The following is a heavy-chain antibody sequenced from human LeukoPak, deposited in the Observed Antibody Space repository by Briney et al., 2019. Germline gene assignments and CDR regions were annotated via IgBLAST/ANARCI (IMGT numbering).Heavy chain of an antibody. CDR1: GFTFNSYA. CDR3: AKDGHSYGFFDY. D-gene: IGHD5-18*01. CDR2: ISGSGGST. J-gene: IGHJ4*02. V-gene: IGHV3-23*01. Sequence: GGSLRLSCAASGFTFNSYAMSWVRQAPGKGLEWVSTISGSGGSTYYADSVKGRFTISRDNSKITLYLQMNSLRAEDTAVYYCAKDGHSYGFFDYWGQGTLDTVSS.